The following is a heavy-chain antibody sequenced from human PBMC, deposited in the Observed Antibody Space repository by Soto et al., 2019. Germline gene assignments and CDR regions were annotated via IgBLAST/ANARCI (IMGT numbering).Heavy chain of an antibody. CDR1: GYSFTNYW. D-gene: IGHD6-13*01. CDR2: IDPYDSYT. Sequence: GESLKISCKGSGYSFTNYWISWVRQTPGKGLEWMGRIDPYDSYTNYSPSFQGHVTISVDKSISTAYLQWSSLKASDTATYYCARALVAVDGTRIGMDVWGQGTTVTVSS. V-gene: IGHV5-10-1*01. CDR3: ARALVAVDGTRIGMDV. J-gene: IGHJ6*02.